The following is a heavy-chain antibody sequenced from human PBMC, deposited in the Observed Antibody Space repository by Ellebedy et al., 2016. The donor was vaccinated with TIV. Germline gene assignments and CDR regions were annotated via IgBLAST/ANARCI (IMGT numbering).Heavy chain of an antibody. D-gene: IGHD1-1*01. V-gene: IGHV3-66*01. CDR3: AGRAYNWNDGSLFDY. J-gene: IGHJ4*02. CDR2: SYNDGGT. Sequence: GGSLRLSCAASGFAINSNYMSWVRQAPGKRLEWVSVSYNDGGTYYADSVKGRFTISRDSSKNTLYLQMNSLRAEDTAVYYCAGRAYNWNDGSLFDYWGQGTLVTVSS. CDR1: GFAINSNY.